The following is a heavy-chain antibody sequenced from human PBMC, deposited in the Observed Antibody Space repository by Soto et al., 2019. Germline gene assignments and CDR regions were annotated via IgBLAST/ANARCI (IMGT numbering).Heavy chain of an antibody. CDR1: GYRFPSFG. V-gene: IGHV1-18*01. CDR3: ARVRFGNAIDS. Sequence: QVQLVQSGPEVKKPGASVKVSCEVSGYRFPSFGINWVRQAPGQGLEWVGWVNPDNHNTNYAQNLQHRVSLTTDTSTNTAFLELRDGTADDTAFYYCARVRFGNAIDSWGQVTLVTVSS. CDR2: VNPDNHNT. D-gene: IGHD3-10*01. J-gene: IGHJ4*02.